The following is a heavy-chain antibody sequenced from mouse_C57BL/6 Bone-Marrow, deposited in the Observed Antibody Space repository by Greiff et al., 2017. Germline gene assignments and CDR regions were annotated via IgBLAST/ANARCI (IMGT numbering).Heavy chain of an antibody. Sequence: QVQLQQSGAELVRPGASVTLSCKASGYTFTDYEMHWVKQTPVHGLEWIGAIDPETGGTAYNQKFKGKAILTADKSSSTAYMGLRSLTSEDSAVXYCTDGYYGYWGQGTTLTVSS. V-gene: IGHV1-15*01. CDR2: IDPETGGT. D-gene: IGHD2-3*01. CDR1: GYTFTDYE. CDR3: TDGYYGY. J-gene: IGHJ2*01.